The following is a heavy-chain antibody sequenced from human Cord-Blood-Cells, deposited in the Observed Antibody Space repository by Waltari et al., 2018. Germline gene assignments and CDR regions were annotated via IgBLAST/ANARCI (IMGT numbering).Heavy chain of an antibody. J-gene: IGHJ5*02. V-gene: IGHV1-24*01. CDR2: VDPEEGET. CDR1: GYTLTELS. Sequence: QVPLVQSGAEVKKPGASVKVSCKVSGYTLTELSMHWVRQAPGKGLVWMGGVDPEEGETIYEQKFQGRVTMTEDTSTDTAYMELSSLRSEDTAVYYCATDCSSTSCYNWFDPWGQGTLVTVSS. D-gene: IGHD2-2*01. CDR3: ATDCSSTSCYNWFDP.